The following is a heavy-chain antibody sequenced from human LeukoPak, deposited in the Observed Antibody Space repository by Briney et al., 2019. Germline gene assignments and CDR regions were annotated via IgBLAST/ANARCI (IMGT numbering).Heavy chain of an antibody. Sequence: SETLSLTCTVSGGSISSGGYYWSWIRQHPGKGLEWIGYIYYSGSTYYNPSLKSRVTISVDTSKNQFSLKLSSVTAADTAVYYCARDRGIVVVITSYYYYGMDVWGQGTTVTVSS. V-gene: IGHV4-31*03. D-gene: IGHD3-22*01. CDR3: ARDRGIVVVITSYYYYGMDV. CDR1: GGSISSGGYY. CDR2: IYYSGST. J-gene: IGHJ6*02.